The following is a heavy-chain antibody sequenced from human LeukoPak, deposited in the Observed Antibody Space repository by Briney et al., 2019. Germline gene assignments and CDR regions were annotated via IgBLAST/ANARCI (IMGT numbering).Heavy chain of an antibody. V-gene: IGHV3-74*01. D-gene: IGHD3-10*01. Sequence: GGSLRLSCAASGFTFSSYWMHWVGHAPGKGLVWVSRINSDGSSTSYADSVKGRFTISRDNAKNTLYLQMNSLRAEDTAVYYCALYGSGSYPYGMDVWGQGTTVTVSS. CDR3: ALYGSGSYPYGMDV. J-gene: IGHJ6*02. CDR1: GFTFSSYW. CDR2: INSDGSST.